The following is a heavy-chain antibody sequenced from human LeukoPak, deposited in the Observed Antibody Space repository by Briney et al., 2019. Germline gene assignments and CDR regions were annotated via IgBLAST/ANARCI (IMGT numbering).Heavy chain of an antibody. CDR2: IYYSGTT. CDR1: GGSISSGDYY. Sequence: SQTLSLTCTVSGGSISSGDYYWSWIRQPPGKGLEWIGYIYYSGTTYYNPSLKSRVTISVDTSKNQFSLKLTSVTAADTVVYYCARGPYGSGSYYWGQGTLVTVSS. J-gene: IGHJ4*02. D-gene: IGHD3-10*01. V-gene: IGHV4-30-4*01. CDR3: ARGPYGSGSYY.